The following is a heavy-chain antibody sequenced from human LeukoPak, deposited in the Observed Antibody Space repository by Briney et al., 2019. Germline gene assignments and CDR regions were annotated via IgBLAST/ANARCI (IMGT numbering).Heavy chain of an antibody. Sequence: SETLSLTCTVSGASISSNGYYWTWTRQPPGKGLEWIGYIFHSGTTYYNPSLKSRVTISVERSKSQFSLKLSSVTAADTAVYYCVRDRSNLSYDYWGQGILVTVSS. CDR1: GASISSNGYY. J-gene: IGHJ4*02. CDR3: VRDRSNLSYDY. CDR2: IFHSGTT. V-gene: IGHV4-30-2*01. D-gene: IGHD3-16*02.